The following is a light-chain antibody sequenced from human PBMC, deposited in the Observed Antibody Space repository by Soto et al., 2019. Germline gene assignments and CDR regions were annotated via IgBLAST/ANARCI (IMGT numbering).Light chain of an antibody. V-gene: IGKV3-11*01. CDR1: QSVSSD. J-gene: IGKJ2*01. CDR3: QQRSDWPPYT. Sequence: EIVLTQSPATLSLSPGERATLSCRASQSVSSDLAWFQKKPGQAPRLLIYDAFNRATGIPARFSGSGSGTDFTLTISSLEPEDFAVYYCQQRSDWPPYTFGQGTRLEIK. CDR2: DAF.